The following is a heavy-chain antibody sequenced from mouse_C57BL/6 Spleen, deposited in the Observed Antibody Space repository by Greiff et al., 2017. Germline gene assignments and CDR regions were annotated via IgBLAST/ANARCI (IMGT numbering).Heavy chain of an antibody. CDR2: IYPRSGNT. CDR1: GYTFTSYG. J-gene: IGHJ4*01. CDR3: ARQSSYEDYAMDY. Sequence: VKLMESGAELARPGASVKLSCKASGYTFTSYGISWVKQRTGQGLEWIGEIYPRSGNTYYNEKFKGKATLTADKSSSTAYMELRSLTSEDSAVYFCARQSSYEDYAMDYWGQGTSVTVSS. V-gene: IGHV1-81*01. D-gene: IGHD1-1*01.